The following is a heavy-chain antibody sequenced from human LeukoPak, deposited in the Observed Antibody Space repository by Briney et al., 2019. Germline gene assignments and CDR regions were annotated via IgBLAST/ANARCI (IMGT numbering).Heavy chain of an antibody. J-gene: IGHJ4*02. CDR3: ARVDNMVRGIIAY. Sequence: GGSLRLSCAASGFIFDNFGMTWVRQAAGKGLEWISRISASGHSTTYADSVKGRITISRDNSKNTLFLQVHSLRDDDTAVYYCARVDNMVRGIIAYWGQGTLVTVSS. V-gene: IGHV3-23*01. D-gene: IGHD3-10*01. CDR2: ISASGHST. CDR1: GFIFDNFG.